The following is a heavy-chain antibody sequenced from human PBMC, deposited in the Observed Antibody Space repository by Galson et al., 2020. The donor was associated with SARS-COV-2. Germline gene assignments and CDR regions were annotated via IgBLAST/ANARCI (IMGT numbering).Heavy chain of an antibody. CDR1: GFTFGDYA. CDR3: TRVPITMVRGVIINYYYYYMDV. V-gene: IGHV3-49*04. D-gene: IGHD3-10*01. Sequence: GESLKISCTASGFTFGDYAMSWVRQAPGKGLEWVGFIRSKAYGGTTEYAASVKGRFTISRDDSKSIAYLQMNSLKTEDTAVYYCTRVPITMVRGVIINYYYYYMDVWGKGTTVTISS. CDR2: IRSKAYGGTT. J-gene: IGHJ6*03.